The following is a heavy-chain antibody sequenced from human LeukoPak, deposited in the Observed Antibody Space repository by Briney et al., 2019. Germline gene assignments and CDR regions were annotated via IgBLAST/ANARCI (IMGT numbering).Heavy chain of an antibody. CDR1: GFTFSNYW. D-gene: IGHD1-14*01. CDR3: ARSNQADDY. CDR2: TNPGGSNT. J-gene: IGHJ4*02. V-gene: IGHV3-74*01. Sequence: GGSLRLSCAASGFTFSNYWMHWVRQVPGKGLVWVSRTNPGGSNTAYADSVKGRCTISRDNARNTLYLQMDSLRAEDTAVYYCARSNQADDYWGQGTLVTVSS.